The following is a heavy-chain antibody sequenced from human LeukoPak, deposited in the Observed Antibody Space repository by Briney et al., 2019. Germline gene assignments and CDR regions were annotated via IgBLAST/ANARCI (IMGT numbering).Heavy chain of an antibody. V-gene: IGHV4-59*08. CDR2: IYYRGST. CDR3: ARQGELLGY. Sequence: SDTLSLTCTVSGGSINNYYWSWIRQPPGKGLEWIGYIYYRGSTSYNPSLKSRVTISVDTSKNQFSLKLSSVTAADTAVYYCARQGELLGYWGQGTLVTVSS. D-gene: IGHD3-10*01. CDR1: GGSINNYY. J-gene: IGHJ4*02.